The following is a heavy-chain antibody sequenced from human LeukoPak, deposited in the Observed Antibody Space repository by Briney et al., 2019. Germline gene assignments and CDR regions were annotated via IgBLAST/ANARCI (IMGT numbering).Heavy chain of an antibody. CDR3: ARRRINYYDGSGGGYYFDY. V-gene: IGHV4-30-4*01. Sequence: SQTLSLTCTVSGGSISSGDYYWSWIRQPPGKGLEWIGYIYYSGSTYYNPSLKSRVTISVDTSKNQFSLKLSSVTAADTAVYYCARRRINYYDGSGGGYYFDYWGQGTLVTVSS. J-gene: IGHJ4*02. D-gene: IGHD3-22*01. CDR1: GGSISSGDYY. CDR2: IYYSGST.